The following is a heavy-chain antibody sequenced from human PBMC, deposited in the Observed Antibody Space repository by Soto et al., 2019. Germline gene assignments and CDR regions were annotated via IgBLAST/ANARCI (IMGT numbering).Heavy chain of an antibody. CDR2: IIPIFGTA. Sequence: GASVKVCCKASGGTFSSYSISWVLQAPGQGIEWMGGIIPIFGTANYAQKFQGRVTITADESTSTAYMELSSLRSEDTAVYYCARERGPYGSSWQGSNWFDPWGQGTLVTVSS. CDR1: GGTFSSYS. V-gene: IGHV1-69*13. D-gene: IGHD6-13*01. CDR3: ARERGPYGSSWQGSNWFDP. J-gene: IGHJ5*02.